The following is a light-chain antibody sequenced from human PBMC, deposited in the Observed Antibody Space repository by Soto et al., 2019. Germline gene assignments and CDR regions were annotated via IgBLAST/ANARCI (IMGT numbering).Light chain of an antibody. J-gene: IGKJ1*01. V-gene: IGKV3-11*01. CDR3: QQRSNWPGT. CDR2: DAS. CDR1: QSISSY. Sequence: EIVLTQSPATLSLSPGERATLSCRASQSISSYLGWYQQKPGQAPRLLIYDASNRATGIPPRFSGSGSGTDFTLTISSLEPEDFAVYYCQQRSNWPGTFGQGTKVEIK.